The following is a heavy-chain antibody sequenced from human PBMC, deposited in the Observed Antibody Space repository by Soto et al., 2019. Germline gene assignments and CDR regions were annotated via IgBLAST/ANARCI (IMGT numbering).Heavy chain of an antibody. CDR2: ISSSSSYI. J-gene: IGHJ4*02. CDR1: GFTFSSYI. V-gene: IGHV3-21*01. D-gene: IGHD6-19*01. Sequence: PGGSLRLSCSASGFTFSSYIMNWVRQAPGKGLEWVSSISSSSSYIYYADSVKGRFTISRDNAKHSLYLQMNSLRAEDTAVYYCARVIRAVAACCPIDYWGQGTLVTVSS. CDR3: ARVIRAVAACCPIDY.